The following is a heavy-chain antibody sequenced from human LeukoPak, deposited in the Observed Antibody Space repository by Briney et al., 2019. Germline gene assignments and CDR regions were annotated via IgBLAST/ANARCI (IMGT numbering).Heavy chain of an antibody. J-gene: IGHJ5*02. CDR3: ARGVETAMVTAWWFDP. CDR1: GYTFTKYG. CDR2: ISTYNGNT. Sequence: ASVKVSCKASGYTFTKYGITWVRQAPGQGLEWMGWISTYNGNTNYAQKLQGRVTMTTDTSTSTAYMELRSLISDDTAVYYCARGVETAMVTAWWFDPWGQGTLVTVSS. V-gene: IGHV1-18*01. D-gene: IGHD5-18*01.